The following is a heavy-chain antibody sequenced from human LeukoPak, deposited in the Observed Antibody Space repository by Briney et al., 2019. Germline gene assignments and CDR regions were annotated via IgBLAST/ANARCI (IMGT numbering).Heavy chain of an antibody. Sequence: PGGSLRLSCSASGFTFSSYAMHWVRQAPGKGLEYVSVISSNGGSTYYADSVKGRFTISRDNSKNTLYLQMNSLRAEDTAVYYCARGGGEYYFDYWGQGTLVTVSS. CDR2: ISSNGGST. CDR1: GFTFSSYA. V-gene: IGHV3-64*04. D-gene: IGHD3-16*01. CDR3: ARGGGEYYFDY. J-gene: IGHJ4*02.